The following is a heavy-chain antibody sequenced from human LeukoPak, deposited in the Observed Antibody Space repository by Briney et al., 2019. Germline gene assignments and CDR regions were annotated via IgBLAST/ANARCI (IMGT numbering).Heavy chain of an antibody. D-gene: IGHD2-21*02. Sequence: SQTRSPTCTVYGASLSSGYYWSCIRHSPGKGREWIGEINHSESTIYSTSLRTRATISVHPSKQQFSLELSAVTAADTGLYYCARSKVTAYSYSGLDVWGKGTTVTASS. J-gene: IGHJ6*04. CDR3: ARSKVTAYSYSGLDV. CDR1: GASLSSGYY. V-gene: IGHV4-34*01. CDR2: INHSEST.